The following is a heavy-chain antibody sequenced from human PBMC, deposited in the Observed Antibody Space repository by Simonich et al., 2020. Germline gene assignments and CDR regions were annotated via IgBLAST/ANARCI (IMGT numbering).Heavy chain of an antibody. CDR3: ARWPSIPASYGSGSYFDY. J-gene: IGHJ4*02. CDR2: YNPNRGGT. CDR1: GYTFTGYY. D-gene: IGHD3-10*01. V-gene: IGHV1-2*02. Sequence: QVQLVQSGAEVKKPGASVKVSCKASGYTFTGYYMHWVRQAPGQGLEWEGWYNPNRGGTKDAKKFQGRVTMTRETSISTAYLERSRLRSDDTAVYYCARWPSIPASYGSGSYFDYWGQGTLVTVSS.